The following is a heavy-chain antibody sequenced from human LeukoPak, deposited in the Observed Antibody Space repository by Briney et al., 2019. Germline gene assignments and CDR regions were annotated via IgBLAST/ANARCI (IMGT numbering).Heavy chain of an antibody. CDR2: ISYDGSNK. J-gene: IGHJ4*02. CDR3: AKVGRYYYDSSGYFDY. Sequence: SGRSLRLSCTASGFTFSSYGMHWVRQAPDKGLEWVAVISYDGSNKYYADSVKGRFTISRDNSKNTLYLQMNSLRAEDTAVYYCAKVGRYYYDSSGYFDYWGQGPLVTVSS. V-gene: IGHV3-30*18. D-gene: IGHD3-22*01. CDR1: GFTFSSYG.